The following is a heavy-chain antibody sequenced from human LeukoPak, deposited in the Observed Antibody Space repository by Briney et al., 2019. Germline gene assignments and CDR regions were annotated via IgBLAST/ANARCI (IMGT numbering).Heavy chain of an antibody. CDR2: IHYSGGT. CDR1: GYSLSSGYY. D-gene: IGHD3-10*01. Sequence: SETLSLTCAVSGYSLSSGYYWGWIRQSPGKGLEWLGSIHYSGGTYYNPSLEGRVTISEDTSKNHLSLRLSSVTAADTAVYYCARDKGFGQLHLDVWGKGTTVTVSS. J-gene: IGHJ6*04. V-gene: IGHV4-38-2*02. CDR3: ARDKGFGQLHLDV.